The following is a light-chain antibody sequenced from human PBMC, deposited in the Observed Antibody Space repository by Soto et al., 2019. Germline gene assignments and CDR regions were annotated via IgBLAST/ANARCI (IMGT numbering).Light chain of an antibody. Sequence: QSALTQPASVSGSPGQSITISCTGTSSDVGGYNYVSWYQQHPGKAPKLMIYDVSSRPSGVSNRFSGSKSGNTASLTISGLQAEDEADYYCSSYTSSSTLGIYVFGTGTKVTVL. J-gene: IGLJ1*01. V-gene: IGLV2-14*01. CDR2: DVS. CDR1: SSDVGGYNY. CDR3: SSYTSSSTLGIYV.